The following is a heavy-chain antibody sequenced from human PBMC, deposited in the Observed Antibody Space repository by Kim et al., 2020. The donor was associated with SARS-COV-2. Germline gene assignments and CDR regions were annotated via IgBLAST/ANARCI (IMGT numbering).Heavy chain of an antibody. Sequence: SETLSLTCTVSGGSISSGGYYWSWIRQHPGKGLEWIGYIYYSGSTYYNPSLKSRVTISVDTSKNQFSLKLSSVTAADTAVYYCARDAQGDTAMVGIDYWGQGTLVTVSS. CDR2: IYYSGST. CDR3: ARDAQGDTAMVGIDY. CDR1: GGSISSGGYY. D-gene: IGHD5-18*01. J-gene: IGHJ4*02. V-gene: IGHV4-31*03.